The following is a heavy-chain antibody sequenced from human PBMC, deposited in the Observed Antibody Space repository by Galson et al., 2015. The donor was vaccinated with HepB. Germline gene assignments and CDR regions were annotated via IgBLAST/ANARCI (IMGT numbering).Heavy chain of an antibody. V-gene: IGHV2-70*11. J-gene: IGHJ4*02. Sequence: PALVKPTQTLTLTCTFSGFSLSTLGMCVSWIRQPPGKALEWLARIDWDDDKSYSTSLQTRLSISKDTSRNQVVLTMTNMDPVDTATYYCARISGFSGGYYYFDSWGQGTLVTVSS. CDR1: GFSLSTLGMC. D-gene: IGHD6-19*01. CDR2: IDWDDDK. CDR3: ARISGFSGGYYYFDS.